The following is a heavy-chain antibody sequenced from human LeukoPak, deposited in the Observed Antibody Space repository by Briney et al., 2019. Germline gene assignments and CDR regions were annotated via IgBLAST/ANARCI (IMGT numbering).Heavy chain of an antibody. CDR1: GGSISSYY. V-gene: IGHV4-59*01. CDR3: ARGDGGSYGFDY. D-gene: IGHD1-26*01. Sequence: TSETLSLTCTGSGGSISSYYWSWIRQPPGKGLEWIGYIYYSGSTNYNPSLKSRVTISVDTSKNQFSLKLSSVTAADTAVYYCARGDGGSYGFDYWGQGTLVTVSS. CDR2: IYYSGST. J-gene: IGHJ4*02.